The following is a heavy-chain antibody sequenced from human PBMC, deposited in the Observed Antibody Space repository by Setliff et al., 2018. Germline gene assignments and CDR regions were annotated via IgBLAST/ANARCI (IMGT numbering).Heavy chain of an antibody. J-gene: IGHJ6*03. CDR3: VRVFGSSSSPYNYYYYMDV. Sequence: SVKVSCKASGGTFSSYAISWVRQAPGQGLEWMGGIIPILGIANYAQKFQGRVTITTDESTSTAYMELSSLRSEDTAVYYCVRVFGSSSSPYNYYYYMDVWGKGTTVTVSS. CDR1: GGTFSSYA. V-gene: IGHV1-69*10. D-gene: IGHD6-6*01. CDR2: IIPILGIA.